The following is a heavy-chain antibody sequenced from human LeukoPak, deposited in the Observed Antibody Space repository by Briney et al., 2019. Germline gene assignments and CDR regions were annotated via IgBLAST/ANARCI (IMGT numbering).Heavy chain of an antibody. J-gene: IGHJ4*02. V-gene: IGHV3-74*01. CDR1: GNYW. CDR3: ARSLTGVTSY. Sequence: PGGSLRLSCAASGNYWMHWVRQAPGKGLVWVSHVNSDGSWTSHADSVKGRFTISKDNAKNTVYLQMNSLRAEDTAVYYCARSLTGVTSYWGQGTLVTVSS. CDR2: VNSDGSWT. D-gene: IGHD7-27*01.